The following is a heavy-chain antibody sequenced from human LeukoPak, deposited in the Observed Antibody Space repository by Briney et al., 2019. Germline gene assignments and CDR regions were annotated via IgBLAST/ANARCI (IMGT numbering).Heavy chain of an antibody. V-gene: IGHV1-69*05. Sequence: GASVKVSCKASGGTFSSYAISWVRQAPGQGLEWMGGIIPIFGTANYAQKFQGRVTITTDESTSTAYMELSGLRSEDTAVYYCARALYYYDSSGYYGLDYWGQGTLVTVSS. CDR2: IIPIFGTA. CDR1: GGTFSSYA. J-gene: IGHJ4*02. CDR3: ARALYYYDSSGYYGLDY. D-gene: IGHD3-22*01.